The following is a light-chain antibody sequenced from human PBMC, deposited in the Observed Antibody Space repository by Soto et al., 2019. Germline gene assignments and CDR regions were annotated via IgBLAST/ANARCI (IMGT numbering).Light chain of an antibody. CDR3: GTWDSSLSAAV. V-gene: IGLV3-21*02. CDR1: NIGSKS. CDR2: DDA. J-gene: IGLJ7*01. Sequence: SYELTQPPSVSVAPGQTARITCGGINIGSKSVHWYRQKPGQAPVLVVYDDADRPSGIPERFSGSKSGTSATLGITGLQTGDEADYYCGTWDSSLSAAVFGGGTQLTVL.